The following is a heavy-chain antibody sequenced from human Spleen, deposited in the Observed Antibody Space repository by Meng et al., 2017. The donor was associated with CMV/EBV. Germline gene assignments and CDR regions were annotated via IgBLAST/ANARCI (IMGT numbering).Heavy chain of an antibody. CDR2: IIPILDIP. CDR3: ARGTYGTPPEYYYYYGMDV. J-gene: IGHJ6*02. D-gene: IGHD1-14*01. Sequence: SVKVSCKASGGTFSSYAISWVRQAPGQGLEWVGGIIPILDIPNYAQKFQGRVTITADKSPSTAYMELSSLRSEDTAVYYCARGTYGTPPEYYYYYGMDVWGQGTTVTVSS. V-gene: IGHV1-69*10. CDR1: GGTFSSYA.